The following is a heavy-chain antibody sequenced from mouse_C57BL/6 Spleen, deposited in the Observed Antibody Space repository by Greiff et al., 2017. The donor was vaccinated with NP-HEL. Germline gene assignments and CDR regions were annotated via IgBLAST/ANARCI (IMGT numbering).Heavy chain of an antibody. J-gene: IGHJ1*03. V-gene: IGHV14-2*01. D-gene: IGHD1-1*01. CDR2: IDPEDGET. CDR1: GFNIKDYY. Sequence: VHVKQSGAELVKPGASVKLSCTASGFNIKDYYMHWVKQRTEQGLEWIGRIDPEDGETKYAPKFQGKATITADTSSNTAYLQLSSLTSEDTAVYYCARSRFTTVVATDWYFDVWGTGTTVTVSS. CDR3: ARSRFTTVVATDWYFDV.